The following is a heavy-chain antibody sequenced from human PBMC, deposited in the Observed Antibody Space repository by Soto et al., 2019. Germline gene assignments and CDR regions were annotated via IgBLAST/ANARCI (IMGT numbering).Heavy chain of an antibody. Sequence: GGSLRLSCAASGFTFSSYGMHWVRQAPGKGLEWVAVISFDGSYKYYADSVKGRFTISRDNSKNTLYLQMSSLRAEDTAVFYCAKDSYYGSGNYYWDYWGQGTLVTVSS. V-gene: IGHV3-30*18. D-gene: IGHD3-10*01. CDR3: AKDSYYGSGNYYWDY. CDR1: GFTFSSYG. J-gene: IGHJ4*02. CDR2: ISFDGSYK.